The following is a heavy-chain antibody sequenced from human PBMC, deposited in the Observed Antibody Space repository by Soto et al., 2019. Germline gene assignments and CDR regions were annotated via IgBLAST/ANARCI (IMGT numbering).Heavy chain of an antibody. Sequence: GGSLRLSCAASGFTFSSYSMNWVRQAPGKGLEWVSSISSSSSCTYYADSVKGRFTISRHNSKNTLYLQMNSLRAEDTAVYYCASGTHDFWSGYYTGLRDYFDYWGQGTLVTVSS. CDR2: ISSSSSCT. V-gene: IGHV3-21*04. CDR1: GFTFSSYS. J-gene: IGHJ4*02. CDR3: ASGTHDFWSGYYTGLRDYFDY. D-gene: IGHD3-3*01.